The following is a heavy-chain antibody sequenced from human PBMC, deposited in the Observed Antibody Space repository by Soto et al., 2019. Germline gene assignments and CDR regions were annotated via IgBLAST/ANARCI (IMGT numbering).Heavy chain of an antibody. CDR3: ARHVYYDVLKKNY. D-gene: IGHD3-9*01. CDR2: IYPGNSDT. Sequence: ELQLVQSGAEVKKPGESLKISCKGSGYNFANYWIGWVRQMPGKGLEWMGIIYPGNSDTRYSPSFQGQVTISADTSISTAYLEWSSLKASDPAIYYCARHVYYDVLKKNYWGQGTLVTVSS. CDR1: GYNFANYW. V-gene: IGHV5-51*01. J-gene: IGHJ4*02.